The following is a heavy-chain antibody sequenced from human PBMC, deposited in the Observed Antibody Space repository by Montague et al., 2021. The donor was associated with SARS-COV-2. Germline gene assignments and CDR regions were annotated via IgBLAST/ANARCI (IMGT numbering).Heavy chain of an antibody. Sequence: PALVKPTQTLTLTCTFSGFSLSTSGMCVSWIRQPPGKALEWLARIDWDDDKYYSTSLKTRLTISKDTSKNQVVLTMTSMDPMDTATYYCARTTTTVTTAYGLGDYYYGMDVWGQGTTVTVSS. J-gene: IGHJ6*02. CDR2: IDWDDDK. CDR3: ARTTTTVTTAYGLGDYYYGMDV. D-gene: IGHD4-17*01. CDR1: GFSLSTSGMC. V-gene: IGHV2-70*11.